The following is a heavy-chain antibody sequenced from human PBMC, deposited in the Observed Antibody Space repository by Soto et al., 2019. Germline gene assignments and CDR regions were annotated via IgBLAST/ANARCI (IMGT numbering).Heavy chain of an antibody. D-gene: IGHD5-12*01. CDR3: TASGSDAFVEY. CDR2: IRSKTNSYAT. J-gene: IGHJ4*02. Sequence: GGSLRLSCAASGFTFSGSAMHWVRQASGKGLEWVGRIRSKTNSYATAYAASVKGRFTISRDDSKNAAYLQMNSLKTEDTAVYYCTASGSDAFVEYWGQGTLVTVSS. V-gene: IGHV3-73*01. CDR1: GFTFSGSA.